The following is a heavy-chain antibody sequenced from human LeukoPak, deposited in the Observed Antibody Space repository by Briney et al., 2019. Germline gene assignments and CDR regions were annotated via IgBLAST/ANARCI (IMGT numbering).Heavy chain of an antibody. Sequence: ASVNVSCKASGYTLTSYGIIWVPQPPAQALEWMGCISSYNDNTNYAHNLQRRLTTTTDTSPSTAYMELRSLRSDDTAVYYCARFEHQLAYDYWGQGTLVTVSS. CDR1: GYTLTSYG. CDR3: ARFEHQLAYDY. J-gene: IGHJ4*02. D-gene: IGHD6-13*01. V-gene: IGHV1-18*01. CDR2: ISSYNDNT.